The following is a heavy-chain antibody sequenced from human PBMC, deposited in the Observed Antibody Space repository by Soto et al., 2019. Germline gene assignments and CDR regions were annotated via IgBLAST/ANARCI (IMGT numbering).Heavy chain of an antibody. Sequence: GGSLRLSCAASGFTVSSNYMSWVRQAPGKGLEWVSVIYSGGSTYYADSVKGRFTISRDNSKNTLYLQMNSLRAEDTAVYYCARGPQAGPRTYYYDSSGYYYYYWGQGTLVTVSS. J-gene: IGHJ4*02. CDR1: GFTVSSNY. CDR3: ARGPQAGPRTYYYDSSGYYYYY. D-gene: IGHD3-22*01. CDR2: IYSGGST. V-gene: IGHV3-53*01.